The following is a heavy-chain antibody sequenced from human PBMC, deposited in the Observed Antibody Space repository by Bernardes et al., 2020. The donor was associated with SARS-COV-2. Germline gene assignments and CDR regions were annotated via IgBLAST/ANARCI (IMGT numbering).Heavy chain of an antibody. CDR3: ARDRYGDYGDY. CDR1: GFTFTDFY. CDR2: ISYSGNKI. V-gene: IGHV3-11*01. J-gene: IGHJ4*02. Sequence: GGSLRLSCTASGFTFTDFYMSWIRQAPGKGLEWISYISYSGNKIYYADSVRGRFTVSRDDAKNSVYLQMNSLRAGDTAVYYCARDRYGDYGDYWGQGTLVSVSS. D-gene: IGHD4-17*01.